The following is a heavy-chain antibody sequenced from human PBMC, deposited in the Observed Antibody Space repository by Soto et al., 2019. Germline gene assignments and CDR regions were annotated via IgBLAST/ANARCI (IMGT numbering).Heavy chain of an antibody. CDR2: FDPEDGET. CDR3: ATDRRYSSGRMYAFDI. J-gene: IGHJ3*02. Sequence: ASVKISCKVSGYTLTELSMHWVRQAPGKGLEWMGGFDPEDGETIYAQKFQGRVTMTEDTSTDTAYMELSSLRSEDTAVYYCATDRRYSSGRMYAFDIWGQGTMVTAS. V-gene: IGHV1-24*01. CDR1: GYTLTELS. D-gene: IGHD6-19*01.